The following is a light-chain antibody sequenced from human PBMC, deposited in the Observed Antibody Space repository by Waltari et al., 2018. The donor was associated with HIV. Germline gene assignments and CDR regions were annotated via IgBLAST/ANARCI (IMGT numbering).Light chain of an antibody. V-gene: IGLV2-14*01. J-gene: IGLJ2*01. CDR3: SSYTTKNFLT. CDR2: EGN. Sequence: QSALTQPASVSGSPGQSITISCTGPPSDIDPLNSVSWYQQHAGDAPQLIFFEGNYRPAGVSERVSASKSGNTASLTISDLQAEDEAEYFCSSYTTKNFLTFGGGTKLTVL. CDR1: PSDIDPLNS.